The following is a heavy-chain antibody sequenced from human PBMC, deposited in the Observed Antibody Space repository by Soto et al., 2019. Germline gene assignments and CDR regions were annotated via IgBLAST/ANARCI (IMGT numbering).Heavy chain of an antibody. V-gene: IGHV3-23*01. J-gene: IGHJ5*02. Sequence: EVQLLESGGGSVQPGGSLRLSCAASGFTFSNYAMSWVRQAPGKGLEWVSSISGTGSSIYYAESVRGRFTISRDNSQNTLYLHMDSLRDDDTAVYYCAPRIGYCSSGACSSWGQGTLVIVSS. CDR1: GFTFSNYA. CDR2: ISGTGSSI. D-gene: IGHD2-15*01. CDR3: APRIGYCSSGACSS.